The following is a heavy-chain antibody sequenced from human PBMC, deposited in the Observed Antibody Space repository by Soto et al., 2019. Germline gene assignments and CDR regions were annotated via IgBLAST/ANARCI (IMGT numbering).Heavy chain of an antibody. CDR2: INHSGST. CDR3: ARYCSGGSCYSGFARFDP. D-gene: IGHD2-15*01. V-gene: IGHV4-34*01. CDR1: GGSFSGYY. Sequence: SETLSLTCAVYGGSFSGYYWSWIRQPPGKGLEWIGEINHSGSTNYNPSLKSRVTISVDTSKNQFSLKLSSVTAADTAVYYCARYCSGGSCYSGFARFDPWGQGTLVTVSS. J-gene: IGHJ5*02.